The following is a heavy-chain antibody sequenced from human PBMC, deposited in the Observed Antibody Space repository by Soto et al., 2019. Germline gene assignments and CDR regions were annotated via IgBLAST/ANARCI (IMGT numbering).Heavy chain of an antibody. J-gene: IGHJ6*02. CDR1: GYSFTSYW. CDR3: ARRSGGTGITIFGVVMRTDYYYYYGMDV. V-gene: IGHV5-51*01. CDR2: IYPGDSDT. Sequence: GESLKISCKGSGYSFTSYWIGWVRQMPGKGLEWMGIIYPGDSDTRYSPSFQGQVTISADKSISTAYLQWSSLKASDTAMYYCARRSGGTGITIFGVVMRTDYYYYYGMDVSGPGTPVTVSS. D-gene: IGHD3-3*01.